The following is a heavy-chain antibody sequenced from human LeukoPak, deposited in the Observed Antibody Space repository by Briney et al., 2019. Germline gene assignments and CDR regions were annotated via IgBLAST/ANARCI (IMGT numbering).Heavy chain of an antibody. CDR3: AREFYGSGSRSDAFDI. CDR1: RFTFSDYG. CDR2: IWYDGSNK. J-gene: IGHJ3*02. Sequence: PGGSLRLSCAASRFTFSDYGMHWVRQAPGKGLEWVAVIWYDGSNKYYADSVKGRFTTSRDNSKNTLYLQMNSLRAEDTAVYYCAREFYGSGSRSDAFDIWGQGTMVTVSS. D-gene: IGHD3-10*01. V-gene: IGHV3-33*01.